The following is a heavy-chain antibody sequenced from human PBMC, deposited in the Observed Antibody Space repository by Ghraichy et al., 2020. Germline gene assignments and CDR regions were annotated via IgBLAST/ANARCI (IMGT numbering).Heavy chain of an antibody. D-gene: IGHD1-26*01. V-gene: IGHV6-1*01. CDR2: TYYRSKWSS. Sequence: SETLSLTCAISGDSVSSISVAWNWIRQSPSRGLEWLGWTYYRSKWSSAYAVSVKSRMTINPDTSKNQFSLQLNSVTPDDTAVYFCARSRSGIADFWGQGTLVTVSS. J-gene: IGHJ4*02. CDR1: GDSVSSISVA. CDR3: ARSRSGIADF.